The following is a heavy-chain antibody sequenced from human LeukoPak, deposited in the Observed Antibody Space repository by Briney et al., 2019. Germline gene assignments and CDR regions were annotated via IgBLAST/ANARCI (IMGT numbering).Heavy chain of an antibody. Sequence: GASVKVSCKASGGTFSSYAISWVRQAPGQGLEWMGGIIPTFGTANYAQKFQGRVTITTDESTSTAYMELSSLRSEDTAVYYCARDPGYDAFDIWGQGTMVTVSS. CDR2: IIPTFGTA. CDR3: ARDPGYDAFDI. CDR1: GGTFSSYA. D-gene: IGHD3-22*01. J-gene: IGHJ3*02. V-gene: IGHV1-69*05.